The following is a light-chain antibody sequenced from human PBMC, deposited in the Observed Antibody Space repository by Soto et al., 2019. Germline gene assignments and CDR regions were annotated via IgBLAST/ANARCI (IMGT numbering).Light chain of an antibody. CDR2: GAS. J-gene: IGKJ1*01. Sequence: EIVLTQSPGTLSFSPWERATLSCMAIQSVSNNYLAWYQQKPGQAPRLLIYGASNRATGIPDRFSGSGSGTDFTLTISRLEPEDFAVYYCQQYGSSGTFGQGTKVDIK. CDR1: QSVSNNY. V-gene: IGKV3-20*01. CDR3: QQYGSSGT.